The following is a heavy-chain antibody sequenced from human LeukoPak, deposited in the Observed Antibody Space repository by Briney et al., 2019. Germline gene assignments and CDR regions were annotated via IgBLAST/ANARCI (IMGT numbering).Heavy chain of an antibody. CDR3: ARGLYCTNGVCLYYFDY. V-gene: IGHV4-38-2*02. CDR2: IYHSGST. J-gene: IGHJ4*02. Sequence: PSETLSLTCTVSGYSISTTYYWGWIRQPPGKGLEWIGTIYHSGSTYYNPSLNSRVTISVDTSKNQFSLKLSSVTAADTAVYYCARGLYCTNGVCLYYFDYWGQGTLVTVSS. CDR1: GYSISTTYY. D-gene: IGHD2-8*01.